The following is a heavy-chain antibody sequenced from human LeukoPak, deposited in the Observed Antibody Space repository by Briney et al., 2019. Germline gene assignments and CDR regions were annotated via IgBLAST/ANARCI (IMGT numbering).Heavy chain of an antibody. CDR3: ARRVGYSSSWYSLYFDY. CDR1: GGSFSGYY. D-gene: IGHD6-13*01. CDR2: INHSGST. V-gene: IGHV4-34*01. Sequence: SETLSLTCAVYGGSFSGYYWSWIRQPPGKGLEWIGEINHSGSTNYNPSLKSRVTTSVDTSKNQFSLKLSSVTAADTAVYYCARRVGYSSSWYSLYFDYWGQGTLVTVSS. J-gene: IGHJ4*02.